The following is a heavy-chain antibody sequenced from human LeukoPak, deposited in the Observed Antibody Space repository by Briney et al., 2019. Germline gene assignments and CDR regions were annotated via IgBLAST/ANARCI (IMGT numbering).Heavy chain of an antibody. Sequence: ASVTVSCMPSGYTFTSYYMHWVRQPPAQGLEWMGIINPSGGNTSYPQKFQGRVTMTRDTSTSTVYMELSSLRSEDTAVYYCAYSGAANWFDPWGQGTLVTVSS. CDR2: INPSGGNT. CDR3: AYSGAANWFDP. V-gene: IGHV1-46*01. D-gene: IGHD2-21*01. CDR1: GYTFTSYY. J-gene: IGHJ5*02.